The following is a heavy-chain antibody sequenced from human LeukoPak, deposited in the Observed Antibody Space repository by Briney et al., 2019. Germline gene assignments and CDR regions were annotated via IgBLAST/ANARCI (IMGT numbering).Heavy chain of an antibody. J-gene: IGHJ4*02. V-gene: IGHV3-7*01. CDR1: GFTFSTIW. CDR3: ARGGTFVSDY. D-gene: IGHD1-1*01. CDR2: IKEDGSEK. Sequence: GGSLRLSCAASGFTFSTIWMSWVRQAPGKGLEWVANIKEDGSEKYYVDSMEGRFTVSRDNAKNSLYLQMDSLRAEDTAVYYCARGGTFVSDYWGQGTLVTVSS.